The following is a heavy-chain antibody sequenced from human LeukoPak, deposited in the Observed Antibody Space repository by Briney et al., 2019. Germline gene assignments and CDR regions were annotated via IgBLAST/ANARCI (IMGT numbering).Heavy chain of an antibody. Sequence: ASVKVSCKASGYIFAGYYIHWVRQAPGQGLEWMGWINANNGDTNYAQKFQGRVTMTRDTSISTAYIDLSRLTSDDTAVYYCAKGLSTGWFDPWGQGSRVTVSS. CDR2: INANNGDT. V-gene: IGHV1-2*02. D-gene: IGHD2-2*01. J-gene: IGHJ5*02. CDR1: GYIFAGYY. CDR3: AKGLSTGWFDP.